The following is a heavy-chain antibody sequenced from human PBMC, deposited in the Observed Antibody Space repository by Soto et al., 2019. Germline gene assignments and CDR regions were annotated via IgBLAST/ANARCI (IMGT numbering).Heavy chain of an antibody. J-gene: IGHJ6*03. CDR1: GYTFTSYD. D-gene: IGHD3-16*02. V-gene: IGHV1-8*01. CDR3: ARGRSIMITFGGVIRPYYYYMDV. CDR2: MNPNSGNT. Sequence: ASVKVSCKASGYTFTSYDINWVRQATGQGLEWMGWMNPNSGNTGYAQKFQGRVTMTRNTSISTAYMELSSLRSEDTAVYYCARGRSIMITFGGVIRPYYYYMDVWGKGTTVTVSS.